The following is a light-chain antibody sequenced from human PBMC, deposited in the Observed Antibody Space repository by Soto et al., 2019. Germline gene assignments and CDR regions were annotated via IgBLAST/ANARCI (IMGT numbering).Light chain of an antibody. CDR3: QLSHSTPQM. CDR1: QNINTY. CDR2: AAS. V-gene: IGKV1-39*01. J-gene: IGKJ1*01. Sequence: DIQMTQSPSSLSASVGDRVTITCRARQNINTYLNWYQQKPGKAPKLLIYAASALRSGVPSRFSGSGSGTDFTLTISSLQPEDCATYYCQLSHSTPQMFGQGHKVEIK.